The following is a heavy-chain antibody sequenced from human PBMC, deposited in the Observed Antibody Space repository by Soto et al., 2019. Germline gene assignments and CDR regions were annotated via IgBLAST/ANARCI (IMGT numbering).Heavy chain of an antibody. V-gene: IGHV1-18*01. CDR2: ISAYNGNT. D-gene: IGHD2-8*01. Sequence: QVQLVQYGAEVKRPGASVKVSCKASGYTFTSYGISWVRQAPGQGLEWMGWISAYNGNTNYAQKLQGRVTMTTDTSTSTAYMELRSLRSDDTAVYYCARNPLGGSVLMVSDPWGQGTLVTVSS. CDR3: ARNPLGGSVLMVSDP. J-gene: IGHJ5*02. CDR1: GYTFTSYG.